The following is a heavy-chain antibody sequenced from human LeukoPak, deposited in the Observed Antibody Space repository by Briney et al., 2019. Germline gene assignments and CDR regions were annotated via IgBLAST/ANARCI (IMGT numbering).Heavy chain of an antibody. D-gene: IGHD4-23*01. J-gene: IGHJ4*02. CDR3: AREGADYGGNS. Sequence: GGSLRLSCAASGLTFSSYGMHWVRQAPGKGLEWVAVISYDGSNKYYADSVKGRFTISRDNSKNTLYLQMNSLRAEDTAVYYCAREGADYGGNSWGQGTLVTVSS. CDR2: ISYDGSNK. V-gene: IGHV3-30*03. CDR1: GLTFSSYG.